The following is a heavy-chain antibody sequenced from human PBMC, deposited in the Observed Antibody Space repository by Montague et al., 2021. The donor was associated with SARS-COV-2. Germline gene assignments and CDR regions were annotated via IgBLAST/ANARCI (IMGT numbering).Heavy chain of an antibody. D-gene: IGHD3-22*01. V-gene: IGHV4-59*01. Sequence: SETLSLTCTVSGDSFSTYYWSWIRQPPGKGLEWIGYIYYNGYTNYNPSLKSRVTISVDTSKNQFSLRLSSVTAADTAVYFCARGGATYYYDTSGYVNAFDTWGQGTMVTVSS. CDR1: GDSFSTYY. CDR3: ARGGATYYYDTSGYVNAFDT. J-gene: IGHJ3*02. CDR2: IYYNGYT.